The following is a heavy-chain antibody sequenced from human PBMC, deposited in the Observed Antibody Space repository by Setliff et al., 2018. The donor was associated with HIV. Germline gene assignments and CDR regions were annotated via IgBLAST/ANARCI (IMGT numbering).Heavy chain of an antibody. D-gene: IGHD2-8*01. CDR2: IYPIDSDT. V-gene: IGHV5-51*01. Sequence: GESLKISCKASGYTFTNYWVGWVRQMPGKGLEWMGIIYPIDSDTKYSPSFWGRVTISVDKSLNTAYLHWNSLKPADTAMYFCGRSGKSGELYAYWGQGTLVTVSS. CDR3: GRSGKSGELYAY. CDR1: GYTFTNYW. J-gene: IGHJ4*02.